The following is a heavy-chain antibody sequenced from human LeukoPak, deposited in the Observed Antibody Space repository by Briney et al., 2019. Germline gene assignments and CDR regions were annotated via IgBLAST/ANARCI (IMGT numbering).Heavy chain of an antibody. V-gene: IGHV4-59*01. CDR2: IYYSGST. CDR1: GGSISGYY. J-gene: IGHJ3*02. CDR3: ARDAPRITIFGVGGGHDAFDI. D-gene: IGHD3-3*01. Sequence: PSETLSLTCTVSGGSISGYYWSWIRQPPGKGLEWIGYIYYSGSTNYNPSLKSRVTISVDTSKNQFSLKLSSVTAADTAVYYCARDAPRITIFGVGGGHDAFDIWGQGTMVTVSS.